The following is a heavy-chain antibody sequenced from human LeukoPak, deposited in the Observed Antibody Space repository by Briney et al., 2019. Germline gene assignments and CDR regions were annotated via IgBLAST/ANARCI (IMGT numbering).Heavy chain of an antibody. V-gene: IGHV3-21*01. Sequence: PGGSLRLSCAASGFTFSSYSMNWVRQAPGKGLEWVSSISSSSNYIYYADSMKGRFTISRDNAKNSLYLQMNSLRAEDTAVYYCARETRQTRSNGVSTWGQGTLATVSS. J-gene: IGHJ4*02. D-gene: IGHD2-8*01. CDR3: ARETRQTRSNGVST. CDR2: ISSSSNYI. CDR1: GFTFSSYS.